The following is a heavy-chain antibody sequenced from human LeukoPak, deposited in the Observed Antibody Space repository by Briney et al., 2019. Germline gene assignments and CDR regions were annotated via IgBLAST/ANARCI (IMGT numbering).Heavy chain of an antibody. CDR3: ARVQWDCSSTSCPPYYYYYMDV. V-gene: IGHV1-69*05. CDR1: GGTFSSYA. CDR2: IIPIFGTA. Sequence: SVKVSCKASGGTFSSYAISWVRQAPGQGLEWIGGIIPIFGTANYAQKFQGRVTITTDESTSTAYMELSSLRSEDTAVYYCARVQWDCSSTSCPPYYYYYMDVWGKGTTVTVSS. J-gene: IGHJ6*03. D-gene: IGHD2-2*01.